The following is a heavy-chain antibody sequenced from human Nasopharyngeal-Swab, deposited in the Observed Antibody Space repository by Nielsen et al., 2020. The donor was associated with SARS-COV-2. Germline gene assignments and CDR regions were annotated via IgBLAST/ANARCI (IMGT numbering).Heavy chain of an antibody. CDR2: ISPTSDYI. J-gene: IGHJ5*01. CDR3: VRGSYGHYDS. CDR1: GFTFSSYT. V-gene: IGHV3-21*06. D-gene: IGHD4-17*01. Sequence: GESLKISCAASGFTFSSYTMNWLRQAPGKGLEWVSSISPTSDYIYYAESVKGRFTISRANAKNSLFLQMNSMRAEETAIYYCVRGSYGHYDSWGQGALITVSS.